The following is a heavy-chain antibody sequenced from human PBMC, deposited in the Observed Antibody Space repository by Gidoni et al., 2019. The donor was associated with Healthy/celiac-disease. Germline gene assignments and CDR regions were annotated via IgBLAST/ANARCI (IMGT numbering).Heavy chain of an antibody. J-gene: IGHJ5*02. V-gene: IGHV3-30*18. CDR2: ISYDGSNE. CDR1: GFTFSTYG. Sequence: QVQLVESGGGVVQPGRPRRLSCAASGFTFSTYGMHWVRQAPGKGLEWVAIISYDGSNEYYADSVKGRFTISRDNSKSTLYLQMNSLRAEDTAVYYCAKASSICWFDPWGQGTLVTVSS. D-gene: IGHD6-6*01. CDR3: AKASSICWFDP.